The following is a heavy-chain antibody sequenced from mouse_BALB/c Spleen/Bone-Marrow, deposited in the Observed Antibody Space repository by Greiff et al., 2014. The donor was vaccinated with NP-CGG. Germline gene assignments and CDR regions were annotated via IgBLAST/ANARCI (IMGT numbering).Heavy chain of an antibody. CDR1: GFSLTSYG. CDR3: ARGSYYEGAMDY. D-gene: IGHD1-1*01. J-gene: IGHJ4*01. CDR2: IWAGGST. V-gene: IGHV2-9*02. Sequence: QVQLQQSGPGLVAPSQSLSITCTVSGFSLTSYGVHWVRQPPGKVLEWLGVIWAGGSTNYNSALMSRLSISKDNSRSQVFLKMNSLQTDDTAMYYCARGSYYEGAMDYWGQGTSVTVSS.